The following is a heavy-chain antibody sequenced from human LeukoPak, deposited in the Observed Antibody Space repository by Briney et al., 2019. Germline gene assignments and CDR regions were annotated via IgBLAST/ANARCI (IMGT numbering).Heavy chain of an antibody. CDR1: GFTFSSYG. D-gene: IGHD3-10*01. V-gene: IGHV3-23*01. J-gene: IGHJ4*02. Sequence: GGTLRLSCAASGFTFSSYGKSWVRQAPGKGLEWVSAISGSGGSTYYADSVKGRFTISRDNSKNTLYLQMNSLRAEDTAVYYCAKVGGSGSYYIFGDYWGQGTLVTVSS. CDR3: AKVGGSGSYYIFGDY. CDR2: ISGSGGST.